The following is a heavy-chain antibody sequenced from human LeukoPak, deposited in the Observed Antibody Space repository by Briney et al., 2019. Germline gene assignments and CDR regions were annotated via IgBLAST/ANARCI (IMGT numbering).Heavy chain of an antibody. D-gene: IGHD3-22*01. CDR2: ISTYSGNT. V-gene: IGHV1-18*01. CDR3: ARASYDQYYYYYMDV. J-gene: IGHJ6*03. CDR1: GYTFTNYG. Sequence: ASVKVSCKASGYTFTNYGISWVRQAPGQGLEWMGWISTYSGNTNYAQKLQGRVTMTTDTSTSTAYMELRSLRSDDTAVYYCARASYDQYYYYYMDVWGKGTTVTISS.